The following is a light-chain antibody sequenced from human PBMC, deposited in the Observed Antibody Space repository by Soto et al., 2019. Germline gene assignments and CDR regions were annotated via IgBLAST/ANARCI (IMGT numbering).Light chain of an antibody. J-gene: IGKJ1*01. CDR2: WAS. CDR3: QQYFSTPPT. V-gene: IGKV4-1*01. CDR1: QSVLYSSNNKNY. Sequence: DIVMTQSPDSLAVSLGERATINCKSSQSVLYSSNNKNYLAWYQQKPGQPPKLLIYWASTRESGVPDRFSGGVSGTDFTLTISSLQAEDVAVYYCQQYFSTPPTFGQGTKVEIK.